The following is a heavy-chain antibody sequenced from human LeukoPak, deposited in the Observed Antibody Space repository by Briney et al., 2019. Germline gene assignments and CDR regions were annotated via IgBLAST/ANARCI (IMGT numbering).Heavy chain of an antibody. CDR2: ISGSGKTI. V-gene: IGHV3-11*01. Sequence: PGGSLRLSCAASGFTFRDYYMSWIRQAPGKGLEWVSYISGSGKTIHYADSVKGRFTVSRDNAKNSLYLQMNSLRAEDTAVYYCARDIAVAVFPYYYFDYWGQGTLVTVSS. J-gene: IGHJ4*02. CDR1: GFTFRDYY. CDR3: ARDIAVAVFPYYYFDY. D-gene: IGHD6-19*01.